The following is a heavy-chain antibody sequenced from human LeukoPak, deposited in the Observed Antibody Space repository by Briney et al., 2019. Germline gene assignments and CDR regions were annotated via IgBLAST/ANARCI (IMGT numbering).Heavy chain of an antibody. CDR2: INPNSGNT. D-gene: IGHD6-19*01. CDR3: ARGPQWRGDSYYIDV. CDR1: GYTFTNFD. J-gene: IGHJ6*03. Sequence: PLASVRVSCKASGYTFTNFDINWVRQAPGQGLEWMGWINPNSGNTGYAQKFQGRVTMTMNTSITTAYMELSSLISEDTAVYYCARGPQWRGDSYYIDVWGRGTTVTASS. V-gene: IGHV1-8*01.